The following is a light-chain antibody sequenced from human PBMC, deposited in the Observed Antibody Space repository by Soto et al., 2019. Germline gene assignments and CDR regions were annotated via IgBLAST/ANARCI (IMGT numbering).Light chain of an antibody. CDR1: QSISSY. J-gene: IGKJ1*01. V-gene: IGKV1-39*01. CDR2: AAS. Sequence: DIQMTQSPSSLSASVGDRVTITCRASQSISSYLNWYQQKPGKAPKLLIYAASSLKSGVPSRFSGSGSGTEFSLSISSLQSDDFATYYCQQYNSYSRTFGQGTKVDIK. CDR3: QQYNSYSRT.